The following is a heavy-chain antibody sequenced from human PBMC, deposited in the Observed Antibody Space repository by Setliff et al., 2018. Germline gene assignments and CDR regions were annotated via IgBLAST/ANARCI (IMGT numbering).Heavy chain of an antibody. Sequence: SETLSLTCTVYGASFSDYYWGWIRQPPGKGLEWIAEINHSGGTSYNPSLKSRVTISIDTSKNQFSLNLNSVTAADTAVYFCARTTHYDFWSGYLYWGQGTLVTVSS. CDR3: ARTTHYDFWSGYLY. V-gene: IGHV4-34*01. CDR2: INHSGGT. CDR1: GASFSDYY. D-gene: IGHD3-3*01. J-gene: IGHJ4*02.